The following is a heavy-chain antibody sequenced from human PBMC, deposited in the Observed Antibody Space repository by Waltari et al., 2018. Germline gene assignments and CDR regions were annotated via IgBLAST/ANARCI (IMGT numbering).Heavy chain of an antibody. D-gene: IGHD3-10*01. CDR1: GYTFTGYY. Sequence: QVQLVQSGAEVKKPGASVKVSCKASGYTFTGYYMHWVRQAPGQGLEWMGRSNPNSGGTNYAQQLQGRVTMTRDTSISTAYMALSRLRSDGTAVYYCARDSGHLGYWGQGTLVTVSS. V-gene: IGHV1-2*06. CDR3: ARDSGHLGY. J-gene: IGHJ4*02. CDR2: SNPNSGGT.